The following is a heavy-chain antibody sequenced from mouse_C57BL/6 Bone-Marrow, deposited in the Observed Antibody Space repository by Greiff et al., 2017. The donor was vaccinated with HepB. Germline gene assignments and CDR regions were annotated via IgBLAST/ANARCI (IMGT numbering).Heavy chain of an antibody. CDR3: AGFYGNTY. V-gene: IGHV1-82*01. CDR2: IYPGDGDT. Sequence: VKLQQSGPELVKPGASVKISCKASGYAFSSSWMNWVKQRPGKGLEWIGRIYPGDGDTNYNGKFKGKATLTADKSSSTAYMQLSSLTSEDSAVYFCAGFYGNTYWGQGTTLTVSS. D-gene: IGHD2-1*01. J-gene: IGHJ2*01. CDR1: GYAFSSSW.